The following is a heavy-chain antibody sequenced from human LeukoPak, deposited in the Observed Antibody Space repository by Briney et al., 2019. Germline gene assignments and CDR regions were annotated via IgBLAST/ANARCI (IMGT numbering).Heavy chain of an antibody. V-gene: IGHV3-11*04. D-gene: IGHD4-11*01. J-gene: IGHJ4*02. CDR1: GFTFSDYY. Sequence: PGGSLRLSCAVSGFTFSDYYMSWIRQAPGKGLEWISYISSSGSTIYYADSVKGRFTISRDNAKNSLYLQMNSLRAEDTAVYYCARRDDDNSIFDYWGQGTLVTVSS. CDR3: ARRDDDNSIFDY. CDR2: ISSSGSTI.